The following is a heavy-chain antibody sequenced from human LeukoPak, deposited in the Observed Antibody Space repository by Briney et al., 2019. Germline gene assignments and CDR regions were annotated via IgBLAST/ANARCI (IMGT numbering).Heavy chain of an antibody. V-gene: IGHV4-59*01. Sequence: ASETLSLTCTVSGGSISSYYWSWIRQPPGKGLEWIGYIYYSGSTNYNPSLKSRVTISVDTSKNQFSLKLSSVTAADTAVYYCARGLLYCSGGSCCYGFDYWGQGTLVTVSS. D-gene: IGHD2-15*01. J-gene: IGHJ4*02. CDR1: GGSISSYY. CDR3: ARGLLYCSGGSCCYGFDY. CDR2: IYYSGST.